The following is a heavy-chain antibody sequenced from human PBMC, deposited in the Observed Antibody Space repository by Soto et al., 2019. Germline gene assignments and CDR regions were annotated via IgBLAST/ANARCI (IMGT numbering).Heavy chain of an antibody. CDR3: ARGGGRYPLDS. Sequence: EVQLVESGGGLVKPGGSLRLSCAASGFTFSSYSMNWVRQAPGKGLEWVSSISSSSSYIYYADSVKGRFTIFRDNAKNSLYLQVVCLRAGGTAVYYCARGGGRYPLDSGGQGTLVAVSS. V-gene: IGHV3-21*01. J-gene: IGHJ4*02. CDR1: GFTFSSYS. D-gene: IGHD1-26*01. CDR2: ISSSSSYI.